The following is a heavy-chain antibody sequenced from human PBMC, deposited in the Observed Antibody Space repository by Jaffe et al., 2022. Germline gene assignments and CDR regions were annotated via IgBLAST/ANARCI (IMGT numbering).Heavy chain of an antibody. CDR1: GFTFHNYG. CDR2: ISASAENT. J-gene: IGHJ3*01. Sequence: EVQVLESGGGLVQPGGSLRLSCAASGFTFHNYGMTWVRQAPGKGLEWVSAISASAENTHYADSVEGRFTISRDNSKNTLFLQMNSLRAEDTAVYYCAKLSYYSGRRDAFDLWGQGTMVSVSS. D-gene: IGHD5-12*01. V-gene: IGHV3-23*01. CDR3: AKLSYYSGRRDAFDL.